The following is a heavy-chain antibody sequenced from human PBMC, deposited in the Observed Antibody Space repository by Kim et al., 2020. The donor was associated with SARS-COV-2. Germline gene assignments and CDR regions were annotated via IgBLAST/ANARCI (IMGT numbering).Heavy chain of an antibody. D-gene: IGHD1-1*01. CDR3: ARDLMGTRVLGSYYGMDV. CDR2: IYYSGST. CDR1: GGSISSYY. V-gene: IGHV4-59*01. J-gene: IGHJ6*02. Sequence: SETLSLTCTVSGGSISSYYWSWIRQPPGKGLEWIGYIYYSGSTNYNPSLKSRVTISVDTSKNQFSLKLSSVTAADTAVYYCARDLMGTRVLGSYYGMDVWGQGTTVTVSS.